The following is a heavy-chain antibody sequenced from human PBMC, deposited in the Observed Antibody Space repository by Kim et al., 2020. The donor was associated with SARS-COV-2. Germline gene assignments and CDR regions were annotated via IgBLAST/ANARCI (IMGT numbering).Heavy chain of an antibody. V-gene: IGHV3-48*01. CDR2: SSNDDGGI. CDR3: VRDVRRGIWYPALDS. CDR1: GFTFSDYR. J-gene: IGHJ5*01. D-gene: IGHD6-13*01. Sequence: GGSLRLSCVACGFTFSDYRMNWGRQAPGKGLELLSFSSNDDGGIYYADSVRGRVTVSRDDAKNSLYLQMNSLTVDDTAVYYCVRDVRRGIWYPALDSWG.